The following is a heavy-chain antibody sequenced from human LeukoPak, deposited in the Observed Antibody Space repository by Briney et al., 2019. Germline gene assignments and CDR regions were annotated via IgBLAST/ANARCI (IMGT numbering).Heavy chain of an antibody. CDR1: GDSIRSYY. D-gene: IGHD3-10*01. CDR2: LYYSGST. J-gene: IGHJ4*02. Sequence: SETLSLTCTVSGDSIRSYYWSWIRQPPGKGLEWIGYLYYSGSTNYNPSLKSRVTISVDTSKNQFSLKLTSLTGADTAVYYCARLERYDSGSYPDFWGQGTLVTVSS. V-gene: IGHV4-59*08. CDR3: ARLERYDSGSYPDF.